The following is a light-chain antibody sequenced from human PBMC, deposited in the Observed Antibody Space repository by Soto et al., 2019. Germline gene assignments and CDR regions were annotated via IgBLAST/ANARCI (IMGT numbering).Light chain of an antibody. Sequence: NFMLTQPHSVSESPGKTVIISCTRSSGGIAINSVQWYQQRPGSAPSTVIYEDNQRPSGVPDRFSGSTDGSSNSASLTISGLQAEDEADYYCQSYDSNTVVFGGGTKLTVL. V-gene: IGLV6-57*04. CDR2: EDN. CDR1: SGGIAINS. J-gene: IGLJ2*01. CDR3: QSYDSNTVV.